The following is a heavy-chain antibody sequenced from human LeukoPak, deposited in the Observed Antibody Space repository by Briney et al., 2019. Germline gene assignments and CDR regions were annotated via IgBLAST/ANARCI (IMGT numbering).Heavy chain of an antibody. D-gene: IGHD3/OR15-3a*01. Sequence: GGSLRLSCAASGFIFSNYAMSWVRQVPGRGLEWVSTISSRGDSTYVADSVKGRFTISRDNSKNTLYLQMNSLRAEDTAVYYCAKNAVILDYSGYFDYWGQGTLVTVSS. J-gene: IGHJ4*02. CDR2: ISSRGDST. V-gene: IGHV3-23*01. CDR3: AKNAVILDYSGYFDY. CDR1: GFIFSNYA.